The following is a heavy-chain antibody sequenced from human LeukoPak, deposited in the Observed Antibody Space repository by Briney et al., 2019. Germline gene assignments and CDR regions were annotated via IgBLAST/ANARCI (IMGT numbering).Heavy chain of an antibody. CDR3: ATEITPYYYMDV. Sequence: GGSLRLSCAASGFTFSDYYMSWIRQAPGKGLEGVSYISSSGSTIYYADSVKGRFTISRDNAKNSLYLQMNSLRADDTAVYYCATEITPYYYMDVWGKGTTVTVSS. CDR2: ISSSGSTI. V-gene: IGHV3-11*01. D-gene: IGHD5-24*01. J-gene: IGHJ6*03. CDR1: GFTFSDYY.